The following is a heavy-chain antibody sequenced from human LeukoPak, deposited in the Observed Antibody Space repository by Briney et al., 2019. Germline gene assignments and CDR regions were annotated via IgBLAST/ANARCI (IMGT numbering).Heavy chain of an antibody. J-gene: IGHJ5*02. CDR3: ATARPSHGYYGTNWLDP. CDR1: GYTSTTHY. CDR2: INPSGGST. D-gene: IGHD3-22*01. Sequence: GASVKVSCKASGYTSTTHYIHWVRQAPGQGLEWMGIINPSGGSTTYAQKFQGRVTMTRDTSTNTVFMDLSSLRSEDTAIYNCATARPSHGYYGTNWLDPWGQGTLVTVSS. V-gene: IGHV1-46*01.